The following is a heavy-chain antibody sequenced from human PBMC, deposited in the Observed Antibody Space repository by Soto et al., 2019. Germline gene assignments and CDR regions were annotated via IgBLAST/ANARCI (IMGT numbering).Heavy chain of an antibody. CDR2: IWHDGSNK. V-gene: IGHV3-33*01. D-gene: IGHD4-17*01. Sequence: QVQLVESGGGVVQPGRSLRLSCAASGFTFSSYGMHWVRQAPGKGLEWVAVIWHDGSNKYYADSVKGRFTISRDNSKNTLYLQMNSLRAEDTAVYYCARPTTVTTLYYYGMDVWGQGTTVTVSS. J-gene: IGHJ6*02. CDR3: ARPTTVTTLYYYGMDV. CDR1: GFTFSSYG.